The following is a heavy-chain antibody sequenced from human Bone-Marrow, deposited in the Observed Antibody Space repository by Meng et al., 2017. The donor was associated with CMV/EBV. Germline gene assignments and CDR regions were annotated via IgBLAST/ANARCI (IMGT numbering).Heavy chain of an antibody. D-gene: IGHD2-2*02. J-gene: IGHJ5*02. Sequence: GESLKISCVASGFTFSSYEMNWVRQVPGKGLEWVSYISSSGTTIYYADSVKGRFTISRDNAKNSLYLQMNSLRAEDTAVYYCARGVVPAAISWFDPWGQGTLVTVSS. V-gene: IGHV3-48*03. CDR3: ARGVVPAAISWFDP. CDR1: GFTFSSYE. CDR2: ISSSGTTI.